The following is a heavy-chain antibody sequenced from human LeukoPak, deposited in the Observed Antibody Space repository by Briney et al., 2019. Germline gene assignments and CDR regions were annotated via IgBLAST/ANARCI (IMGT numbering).Heavy chain of an antibody. CDR2: IKHDGSEK. CDR3: ARVRYSYEGFDAFDI. Sequence: AGSLTLSCAVSGFTFSSYWMSWVRQAPGKRPDWVATIKHDGSEKYYLYSVKGRFTFSRDNAKNSMYLQMNSRRAEDTAVYYCARVRYSYEGFDAFDIWGQGTMVTVSS. V-gene: IGHV3-7*05. CDR1: GFTFSSYW. D-gene: IGHD5-18*01. J-gene: IGHJ3*02.